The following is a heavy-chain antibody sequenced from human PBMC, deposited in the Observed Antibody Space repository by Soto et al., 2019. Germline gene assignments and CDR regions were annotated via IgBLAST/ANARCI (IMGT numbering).Heavy chain of an antibody. V-gene: IGHV3-48*02. Sequence: QPVGSLRLSCAASGFTFSNYGINWVRQAPGRGLEWISFISYSSATIHYADSVRGRFTISRDNANNSLYMEMSSLRDEDTAVYFCARDSSKYTYGSFYFDYWGQGTLVTVSS. CDR1: GFTFSNYG. J-gene: IGHJ4*02. CDR2: ISYSSATI. D-gene: IGHD5-18*01. CDR3: ARDSSKYTYGSFYFDY.